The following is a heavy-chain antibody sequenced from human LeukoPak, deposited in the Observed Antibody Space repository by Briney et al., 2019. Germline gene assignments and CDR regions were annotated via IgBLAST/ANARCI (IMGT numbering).Heavy chain of an antibody. J-gene: IGHJ4*02. V-gene: IGHV3-74*01. CDR2: ITSDGSST. CDR3: ARGSAKGGRGLQWLVQGVNDY. CDR1: GVTFSSYW. D-gene: IGHD6-19*01. Sequence: PGGSLRLSCAASGVTFSSYWMYWVRQAPGKGLMWVSRITSDGSSTSYADSVKGRFTISRDNAKNTLYLQMNSLRAEDTAVYYCARGSAKGGRGLQWLVQGVNDYWGQGTLVTVSS.